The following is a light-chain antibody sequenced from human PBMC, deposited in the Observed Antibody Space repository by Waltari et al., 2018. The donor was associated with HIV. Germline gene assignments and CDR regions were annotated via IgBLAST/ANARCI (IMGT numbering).Light chain of an antibody. CDR2: QDS. Sequence: SYELTQPPSVSVSPGQTANITCSGDNLGDKSDYWYQQKPGQSPVLVIYQDSKGPSGIPERFSGSNSGNTATLTISGTQAMDEADYYCQAWDSSTAVFGGGTKLTVL. CDR1: NLGDKS. V-gene: IGLV3-1*01. CDR3: QAWDSSTAV. J-gene: IGLJ2*01.